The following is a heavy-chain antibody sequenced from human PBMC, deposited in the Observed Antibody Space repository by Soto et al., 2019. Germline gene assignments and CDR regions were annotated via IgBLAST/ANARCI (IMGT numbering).Heavy chain of an antibody. J-gene: IGHJ6*02. CDR3: ARVYPGSGWPYHYYGMDV. Sequence: EVQLVESGGGLVQPGGSLRLSCVASGFTFSSYWMSWVRQAPGKGLEWVANIKQDGSEKYYVDSVKDRLTISGDNAKNSLYLQMNSLRAEDSAVYYCARVYPGSGWPYHYYGMDVRGQGTTVTVSS. V-gene: IGHV3-7*04. CDR2: IKQDGSEK. CDR1: GFTFSSYW. D-gene: IGHD6-19*01.